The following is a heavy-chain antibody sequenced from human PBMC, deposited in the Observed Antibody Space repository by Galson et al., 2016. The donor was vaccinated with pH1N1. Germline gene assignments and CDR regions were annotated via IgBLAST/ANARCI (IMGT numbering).Heavy chain of an antibody. Sequence: SVKVSCKASGYTFTSYSIHWVRQAPGQGLEWVGVLDTSVGSTSYAHKFQGRVTITSDTSTNTVSMELSSLKSDDTAVYSSARDLARQHDYWGQGTLVTLPS. V-gene: IGHV1-46*01. CDR1: GYTFTSYS. CDR3: ARDLARQHDY. J-gene: IGHJ4*02. CDR2: LDTSVGST.